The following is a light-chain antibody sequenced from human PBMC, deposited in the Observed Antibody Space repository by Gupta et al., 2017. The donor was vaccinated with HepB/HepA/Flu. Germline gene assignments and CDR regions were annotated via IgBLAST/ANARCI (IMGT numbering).Light chain of an antibody. V-gene: IGLV2-14*01. CDR1: SSDGGGYNY. Sequence: QSALTPPASVSGSPGQSITISCTGTSSDGGGYNYVSWYQQHPGKAPKLMIYDVSNRHSGVSNRFSGSKSGNTASLTIAGLQAEEEADYYCSSYTSSSTLVVFGGGTKLTVL. J-gene: IGLJ2*01. CDR2: DVS. CDR3: SSYTSSSTLVV.